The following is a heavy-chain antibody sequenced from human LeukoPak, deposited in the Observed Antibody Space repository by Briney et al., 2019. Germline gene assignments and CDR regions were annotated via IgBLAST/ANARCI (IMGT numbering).Heavy chain of an antibody. CDR1: GGSISSYY. J-gene: IGHJ5*02. CDR2: MFYSGRT. CDR3: ARGFLTDYYDSSGYYLHNWFDP. D-gene: IGHD3-22*01. V-gene: IGHV4-59*01. Sequence: PSETLSLTCTVSGGSISSYYWSWIRQPPGKALEWIGYMFYSGRTNFNPSLKTRVTISEDTSKNQFSLKLSSVTAADTAVYYCARGFLTDYYDSSGYYLHNWFDPWGQGTLVTVSS.